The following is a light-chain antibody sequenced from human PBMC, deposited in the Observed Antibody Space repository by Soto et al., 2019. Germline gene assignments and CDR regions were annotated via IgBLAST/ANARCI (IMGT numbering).Light chain of an antibody. CDR2: DAS. Sequence: DIQMTQSPSSLSASVGDRVTITCQASHDITSFLNWYQHKPGRAPQLLIYDASILEAGVPTRFSGSGSGTHFTFTSSILQPEDVATYYHQHCDYLPIFGPGTTVDFK. CDR1: HDITSF. J-gene: IGKJ3*01. V-gene: IGKV1-33*01. CDR3: QHCDYLPI.